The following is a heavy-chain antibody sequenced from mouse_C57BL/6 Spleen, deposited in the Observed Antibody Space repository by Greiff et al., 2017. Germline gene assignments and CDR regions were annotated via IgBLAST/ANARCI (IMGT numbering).Heavy chain of an antibody. CDR2: ISSGGDYI. Sequence: EVKVVESGEGLVKPGGSLKLSCAASGFTFSSYAMSWVRQTPEKRLEWVAYISSGGDYIYYADTVKGRFTISRDNARNTLYLQMSSLKSEDTAMYYCTRGPYYYGSSYVRYFDYWGQGTTLTVSS. V-gene: IGHV5-9-1*02. J-gene: IGHJ2*01. CDR3: TRGPYYYGSSYVRYFDY. CDR1: GFTFSSYA. D-gene: IGHD1-1*01.